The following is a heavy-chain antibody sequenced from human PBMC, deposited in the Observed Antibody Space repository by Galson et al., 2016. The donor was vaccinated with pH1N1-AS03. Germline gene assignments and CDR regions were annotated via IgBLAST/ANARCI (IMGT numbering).Heavy chain of an antibody. Sequence: SLRLSCAVSGFTFSTYWMSWVRQAPGKGLEWVANIKPDGSEKYYVDSVKGRFTISRDSSKNTLYLQMNSLRPEDTAMYYCARDYIVGATRGAGTFDVWGHGTMVTVSS. CDR2: IKPDGSEK. V-gene: IGHV3-7*01. J-gene: IGHJ3*01. D-gene: IGHD1-26*01. CDR3: ARDYIVGATRGAGTFDV. CDR1: GFTFSTYW.